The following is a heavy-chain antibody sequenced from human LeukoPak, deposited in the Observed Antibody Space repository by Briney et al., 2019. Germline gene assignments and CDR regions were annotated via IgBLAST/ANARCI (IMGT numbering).Heavy chain of an antibody. J-gene: IGHJ4*02. D-gene: IGHD3-22*01. V-gene: IGHV2-70*04. CDR2: IDWDDDK. CDR3: ARINGYSYYYDY. CDR1: GFSLSTTGMR. Sequence: SGPTLVNPTQTLTLTCTFSGFSLSTTGMRLNWIRQSPGKALEWLARIDWDDDKYYTTSLKTRLTFSKTTSKNQVVLTMTNMDPVDTGTYYCARINGYSYYYDYWGQGTLVTVSS.